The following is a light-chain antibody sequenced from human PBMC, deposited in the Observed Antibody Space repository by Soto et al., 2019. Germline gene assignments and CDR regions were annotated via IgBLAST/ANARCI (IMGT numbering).Light chain of an antibody. J-gene: IGKJ2*01. CDR2: GAS. Sequence: EILMTQSPATMSVTPGERATLSCRASQPIASNVAWYQQRPGQPPRLLIFGASTRASDVPDGFTGSGSGTQFTLTIASLHSEDFAVYFCQQYNNWPYTFGQGTKVDNK. CDR1: QPIASN. CDR3: QQYNNWPYT. V-gene: IGKV3-15*01.